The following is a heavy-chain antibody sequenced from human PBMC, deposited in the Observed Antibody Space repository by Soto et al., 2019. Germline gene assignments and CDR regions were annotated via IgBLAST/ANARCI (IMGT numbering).Heavy chain of an antibody. CDR2: IYYSGST. J-gene: IGHJ3*02. CDR3: ARFYSSGWYVYAFDI. D-gene: IGHD6-19*01. CDR1: GGSISSYY. Sequence: SETLSLTCTVSGGSISSYYWSWIRQPPGKGLEWIGYIYYSGSTNYNPSLKSRVTISVDTSKNQFSLKLSSVTAADTTVYYCARFYSSGWYVYAFDIWGQGTMVTVSS. V-gene: IGHV4-59*08.